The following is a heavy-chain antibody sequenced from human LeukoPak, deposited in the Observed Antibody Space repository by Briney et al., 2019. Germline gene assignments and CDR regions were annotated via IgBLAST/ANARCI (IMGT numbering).Heavy chain of an antibody. Sequence: GGSLRLSCAASGFTFDDYGMSWVRQAPGKGLEWVSSIGTSNSYIYYADSVTGRFTISRDNAKNSLYLQMNSLRAEDTAVYYCARRATTERGHSYGLDYWGQGTLVTVSS. CDR1: GFTFDDYG. CDR2: IGTSNSYI. V-gene: IGHV3-21*01. D-gene: IGHD5-18*01. J-gene: IGHJ4*02. CDR3: ARRATTERGHSYGLDY.